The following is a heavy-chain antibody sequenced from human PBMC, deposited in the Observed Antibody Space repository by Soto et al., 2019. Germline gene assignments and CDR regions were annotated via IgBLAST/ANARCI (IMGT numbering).Heavy chain of an antibody. V-gene: IGHV3-21*01. D-gene: IGHD2-2*01. CDR2: ISYSGNYI. CDR1: GFTFSSYS. J-gene: IGHJ4*02. CDR3: ARDLRRACTTTNCFVFDY. Sequence: PGGSLRLSCAASGFTFSSYSMYWVRQAPGKGLEWVSSISYSGNYIYYADSMKGRFTISRDNAKNSLYLQINSLRAEDTAVYYCARDLRRACTTTNCFVFDYWGQGTLVTVSS.